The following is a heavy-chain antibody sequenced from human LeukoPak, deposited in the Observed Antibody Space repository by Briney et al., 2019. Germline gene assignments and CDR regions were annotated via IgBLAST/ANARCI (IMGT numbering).Heavy chain of an antibody. CDR2: IYSGGST. J-gene: IGHJ4*02. CDR1: GFIVNNKY. CDR3: ARGTYDSSGYYLDY. D-gene: IGHD3-22*01. Sequence: GGSLRLSCAASGFIVNNKYMSWVRQAPGKGLEWVSVIYSGGSTYYADSVKGRFTTSRDNSKNTLYLQMNSLRAEDTAVYYCARGTYDSSGYYLDYWGQGTLVTVSS. V-gene: IGHV3-66*01.